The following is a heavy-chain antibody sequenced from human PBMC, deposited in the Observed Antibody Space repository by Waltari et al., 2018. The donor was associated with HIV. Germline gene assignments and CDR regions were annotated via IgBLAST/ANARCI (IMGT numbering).Heavy chain of an antibody. CDR2: ISGYNGDT. Sequence: QVHLVQSGAELRKPGASVTVSCKASGYNFTKYGITWVRQAPGKGLEWMGWISGYNGDTKYAQKVRGRVTMTTDTSTSTAYLEMGSLRFDDTAVYYCARDHYYGSSGYYSDYWGQGTLVTVSS. CDR1: GYNFTKYG. CDR3: ARDHYYGSSGYYSDY. V-gene: IGHV1-18*01. J-gene: IGHJ4*02. D-gene: IGHD3-22*01.